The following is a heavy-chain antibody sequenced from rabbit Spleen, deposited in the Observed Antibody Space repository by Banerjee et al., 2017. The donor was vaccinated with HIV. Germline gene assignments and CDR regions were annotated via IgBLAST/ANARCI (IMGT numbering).Heavy chain of an antibody. V-gene: IGHV1S40*01. CDR2: IAGSSSGFT. Sequence: VKPGASLTLTCKASKFSFSSSDYMCWVRQAPGKGLEWISCIAGSSSGFTYFASWAKGRFTCSKTSSTTVTLQMTSLTAADTATYFCARDSGSSFSSYGMDLWGPGTLVTVS. CDR1: KFSFSSSDY. J-gene: IGHJ6*01. CDR3: ARDSGSSFSSYGMDL. D-gene: IGHD8-1*01.